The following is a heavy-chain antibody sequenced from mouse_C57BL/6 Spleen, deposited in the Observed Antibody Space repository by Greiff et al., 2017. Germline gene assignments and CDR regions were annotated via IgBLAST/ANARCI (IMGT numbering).Heavy chain of an antibody. V-gene: IGHV5-16*01. CDR3: ARDHGSSYFDY. CDR1: GFTFSDYY. CDR2: INYDGSST. J-gene: IGHJ2*01. Sequence: EVKVEESEGGLVQPGSSLKLSCTASGFTFSDYYMAWVRQVPEKGLEWVANINYDGSSTYYLDSLKSRFIISRDNAKNILYLQMSSLKSEDTATYYCARDHGSSYFDYWGQGTTLTVSS. D-gene: IGHD1-3*01.